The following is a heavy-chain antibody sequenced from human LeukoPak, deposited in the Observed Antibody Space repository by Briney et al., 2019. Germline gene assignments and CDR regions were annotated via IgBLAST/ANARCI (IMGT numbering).Heavy chain of an antibody. CDR3: AKVLYSSSSLYYYYYMDV. Sequence: GGSLRLSCAASGFTFSSYSMNWVRQAPGKGLEWVSSISSSSSYIYYADSVKGRFTISRDNAKNSLYLQMNSLRAEDTAVYYCAKVLYSSSSLYYYYYMDVWGKGTTVTVSS. V-gene: IGHV3-21*01. CDR2: ISSSSSYI. D-gene: IGHD6-6*01. J-gene: IGHJ6*03. CDR1: GFTFSSYS.